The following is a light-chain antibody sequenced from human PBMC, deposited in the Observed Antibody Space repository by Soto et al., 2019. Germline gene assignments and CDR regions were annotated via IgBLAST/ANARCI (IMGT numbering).Light chain of an antibody. CDR2: GAS. J-gene: IGKJ2*02. CDR1: QSVSSN. CDR3: QQYNNWPCT. Sequence: EIVMTQSPATLSVSPGERATLSCRASQSVSSNLAWYQQKPGQAPRLLIYGASTRATGIPARFSGSGSGTEFTLTISSLQSEDFAVYYCQQYNNWPCTFGQGTKLDTK. V-gene: IGKV3-15*01.